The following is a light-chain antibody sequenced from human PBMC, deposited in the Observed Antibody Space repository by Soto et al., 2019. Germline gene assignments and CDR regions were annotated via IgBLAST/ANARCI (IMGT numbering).Light chain of an antibody. CDR3: QQYNSYSPWT. CDR2: KAS. Sequence: DIQMTQSPSTLSASVGDRVTITCRASQSISSWLAWYQQKPGKAPKLLIYKASILESGVPSRFSGSVSGTKFTLTISSLQPDDFATYYCQQYNSYSPWTFGQGTKVEIK. J-gene: IGKJ1*01. V-gene: IGKV1-5*03. CDR1: QSISSW.